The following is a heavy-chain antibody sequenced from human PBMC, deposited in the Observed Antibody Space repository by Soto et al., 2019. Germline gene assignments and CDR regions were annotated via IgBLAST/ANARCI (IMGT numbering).Heavy chain of an antibody. Sequence: PSETLSLTCTVSGGSISSYYWTWIRQPPGKGLEWIGFMYNSGSTHYNPSLKSRVTISLDTSKNQFSLNLRSVTAADTAVYYCASMGYHYGSGSYPLDYWGQGTLVTVPQ. CDR2: MYNSGST. D-gene: IGHD3-10*01. CDR3: ASMGYHYGSGSYPLDY. CDR1: GGSISSYY. V-gene: IGHV4-59*08. J-gene: IGHJ4*02.